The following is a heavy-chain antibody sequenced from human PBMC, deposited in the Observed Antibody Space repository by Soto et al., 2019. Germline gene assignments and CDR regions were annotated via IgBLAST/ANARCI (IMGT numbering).Heavy chain of an antibody. CDR3: AKEAVTPKRFDY. J-gene: IGHJ4*02. Sequence: QVQLVESGGGVVQPGRSLRLSCAASGFTFSSYGMHWVRQAAGKGLEWVAVISYDGSNKYYADSVKGRFTISRDNSKNTLYLEMNSQRGEDTAVYYWAKEAVTPKRFDYWGQGTMVTVSS. CDR2: ISYDGSNK. V-gene: IGHV3-30*18. D-gene: IGHD4-4*01. CDR1: GFTFSSYG.